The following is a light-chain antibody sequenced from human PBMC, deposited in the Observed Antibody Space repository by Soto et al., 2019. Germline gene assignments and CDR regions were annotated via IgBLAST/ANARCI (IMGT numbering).Light chain of an antibody. Sequence: EIVLTQSPCTLSLSPGESATLLCRAIQFVRSRSLAWYQQKLGQAPRLRIYGASNRATGIPARSSGSGSGTEFTLTISRLEPEDFAVYYCQQYSSSPPITFGQGTRLEIK. CDR1: QFVRSRS. V-gene: IGKV3-20*01. J-gene: IGKJ5*01. CDR2: GAS. CDR3: QQYSSSPPIT.